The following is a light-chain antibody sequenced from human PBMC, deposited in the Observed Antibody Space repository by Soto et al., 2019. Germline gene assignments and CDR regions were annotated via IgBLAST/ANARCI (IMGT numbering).Light chain of an antibody. Sequence: EIVMTQSPDTLSVSPGEGATLSCRVSQSIRSNLAWYQQKPDQAPRLLIYDASTRATGIPARFSGSGSGTDFTLTISSLEPEDFAVYYCQQRSNWPPVITFGGGTKVDI. CDR3: QQRSNWPPVIT. CDR2: DAS. CDR1: QSIRSN. J-gene: IGKJ4*01. V-gene: IGKV3-11*01.